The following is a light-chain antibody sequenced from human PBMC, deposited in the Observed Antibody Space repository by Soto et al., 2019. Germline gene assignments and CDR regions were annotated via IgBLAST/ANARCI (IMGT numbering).Light chain of an antibody. V-gene: IGLV2-18*01. CDR3: SLYTTDSTYV. CDR1: SSEFGSYNR. J-gene: IGLJ1*01. CDR2: EVS. Sequence: QSVLTQPPSVSGSPGQSVTISCTGTSSEFGSYNRVSWYQRPPGTGPKLMIYEVSNRPSGVPDRFSGSKSGKTASLTISGLQAEDEAGYYCSLYTTDSTYVFGTGTKVTVL.